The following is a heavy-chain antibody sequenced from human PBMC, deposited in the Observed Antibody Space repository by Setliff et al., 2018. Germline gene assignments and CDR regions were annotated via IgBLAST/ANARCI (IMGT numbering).Heavy chain of an antibody. J-gene: IGHJ4*02. CDR2: IIPILGIA. D-gene: IGHD3-22*01. CDR3: ARVHYETSAYSSTLFDL. CDR1: GGTFSSYA. Sequence: SVKVSCKASGGTFSSYAISWVRQAPGQGLEWMGGIIPILGIANYAQKFQGRVTITADESTSTAYMELSSLRSEDTAVYYCARVHYETSAYSSTLFDLWGQGALVTVSS. V-gene: IGHV1-69*10.